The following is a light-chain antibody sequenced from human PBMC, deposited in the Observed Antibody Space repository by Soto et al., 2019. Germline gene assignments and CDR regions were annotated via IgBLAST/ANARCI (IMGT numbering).Light chain of an antibody. CDR3: QQRNSYPRP. CDR1: QGINIF. Sequence: DIQLTQSPSFLSASVGDRVTITCRASQGINIFLAWFQQKPGKAPNLLISAASTLQIVVPSRFSGSGSETEFTLTLTSLQPADSATYYCQQRNSYPRPFGQGTKVDIK. V-gene: IGKV1-9*01. J-gene: IGKJ2*01. CDR2: AAS.